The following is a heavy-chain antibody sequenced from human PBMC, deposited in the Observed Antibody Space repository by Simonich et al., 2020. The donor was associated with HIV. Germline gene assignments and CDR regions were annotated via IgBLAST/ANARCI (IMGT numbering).Heavy chain of an antibody. J-gene: IGHJ5*01. V-gene: IGHV4-34*12. CDR3: ARGTQLPNWGYPPRHWFDS. D-gene: IGHD7-27*01. CDR2: IIYGGVT. CDR1: GGYLSHYY. Sequence: QVQLQQWGAGLLKPSEPLSLTCAVYGGYLSHYYCTWIRQPPGKGLEWIGDIIYGGVTTYNPSLKRQFTISLDTSKNQCSLKRRSLTAADTALYYCARGTQLPNWGYPPRHWFDSWGQGTLVTVSS.